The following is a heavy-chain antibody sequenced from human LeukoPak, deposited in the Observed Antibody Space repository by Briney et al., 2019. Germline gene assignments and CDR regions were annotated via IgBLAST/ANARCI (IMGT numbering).Heavy chain of an antibody. CDR2: IYYSGST. Sequence: SETLSLTCTVSGGFISSSNYYWGWIRQPPGKGLEWIGNIYYSGSTYYNPSLKSRVTISVDPSKNQFSLELSSVTAADTAVYYCARVYNWFDPWGQGTMVTVSS. CDR1: GGFISSSNYY. V-gene: IGHV4-39*01. J-gene: IGHJ5*02. CDR3: ARVYNWFDP.